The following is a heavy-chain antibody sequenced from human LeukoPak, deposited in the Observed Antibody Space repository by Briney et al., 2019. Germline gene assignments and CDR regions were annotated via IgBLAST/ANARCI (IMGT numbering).Heavy chain of an antibody. CDR2: IVGSGGNM. V-gene: IGHV3-23*01. D-gene: IGHD2-2*01. Sequence: GGSLRLSCAASGCSFSSYAMSWVHQAPGKGLEWVSAIVGSGGNMYYADSVKGRFTISRDNFKSTLYLQMNSLRAEDTAVYYCAKGLTWDSTSCSDWGQGTLVTVSS. CDR1: GCSFSSYA. CDR3: AKGLTWDSTSCSD. J-gene: IGHJ4*02.